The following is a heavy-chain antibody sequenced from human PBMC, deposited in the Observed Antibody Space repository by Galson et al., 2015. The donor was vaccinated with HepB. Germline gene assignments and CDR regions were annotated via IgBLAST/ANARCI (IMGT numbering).Heavy chain of an antibody. CDR2: IKQDGSEK. Sequence: SLRLSCAASGFTFSSYWMSWVRQAPGKGLEWVATIKQDGSEKYYVDSVKGRFTISRDYAKNSLYLQMNSLRAEDTAVYYCASWLNWNDGYYHYWGQGTLVTVSS. CDR3: ASWLNWNDGYYHY. V-gene: IGHV3-7*03. J-gene: IGHJ4*02. D-gene: IGHD1-20*01. CDR1: GFTFSSYW.